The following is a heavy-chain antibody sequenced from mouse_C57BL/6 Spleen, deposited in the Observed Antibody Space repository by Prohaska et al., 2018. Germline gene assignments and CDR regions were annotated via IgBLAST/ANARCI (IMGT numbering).Heavy chain of an antibody. CDR2: INTYSGVP. CDR3: ARGPFDY. J-gene: IGHJ2*01. CDR1: GYTFTTYG. Sequence: QIQLVQSGPELKKPGETVKISCKASGYTFTTYGMSWVKQAPGKGLKWMGWINTYSGVPTYADDFNGRFAFSLETSASTAYLQINNLKNEDTATYFCARGPFDYWGQGTTLTVSS. V-gene: IGHV9-3*01.